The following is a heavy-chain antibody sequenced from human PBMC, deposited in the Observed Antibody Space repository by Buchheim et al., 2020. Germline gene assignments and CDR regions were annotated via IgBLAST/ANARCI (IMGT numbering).Heavy chain of an antibody. J-gene: IGHJ4*02. V-gene: IGHV3-30*18. Sequence: QVQLVESGGGVVQPGRSLRLSCAASGFTFSSYGMHWVRQAPGKGLEWVAVISYDGSNKYYADSVKGRFTISRDNSKNTLYLQMNSLRAEDTAVYYCAKDLYSGSYSFDYWGQVTL. CDR1: GFTFSSYG. CDR2: ISYDGSNK. D-gene: IGHD1-26*01. CDR3: AKDLYSGSYSFDY.